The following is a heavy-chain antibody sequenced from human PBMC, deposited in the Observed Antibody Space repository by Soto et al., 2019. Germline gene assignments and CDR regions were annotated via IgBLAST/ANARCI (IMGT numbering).Heavy chain of an antibody. CDR1: GFTFSSYW. V-gene: IGHV3-7*01. CDR3: ARDMSPSDGDLVRDAFDI. Sequence: EVQLVESGGDLVQPGGSLRLSCAASGFTFSSYWMTWVRQAPGRGLEWVANINKRADSMHYADSVPGRFTVSRDNAKKSLYLQMSSLRAEDTAVYFCARDMSPSDGDLVRDAFDIWGQGTVVTVSS. D-gene: IGHD6-6*01. CDR2: INKRADSM. J-gene: IGHJ3*02.